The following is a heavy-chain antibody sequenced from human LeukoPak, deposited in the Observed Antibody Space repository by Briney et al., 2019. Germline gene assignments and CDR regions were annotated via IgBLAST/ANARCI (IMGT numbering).Heavy chain of an antibody. CDR3: ARDLYSGYEYYFDY. CDR1: GFTFSSYW. V-gene: IGHV3-7*01. Sequence: GGSLRLSCAASGFTFSSYWMSWVRRAPGKGLEWVANIKQVGSEKYYVGSVKGRFTISRDNAKNSLYLQMNSLRAEDTAVYYCARDLYSGYEYYFDYWGQGTLVTVSS. J-gene: IGHJ4*02. D-gene: IGHD5-12*01. CDR2: IKQVGSEK.